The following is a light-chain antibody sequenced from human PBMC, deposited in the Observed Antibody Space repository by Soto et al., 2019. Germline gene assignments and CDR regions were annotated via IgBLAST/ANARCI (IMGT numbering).Light chain of an antibody. CDR1: QRISSR. CDR3: QKYSCAPA. CDR2: QVS. J-gene: IGKJ1*01. Sequence: DIQMTQSPATLSASVGDIVIITCRASQRISSRLAWYQQCPGKAPKLLMYQVSSLESGVPSRFNGSGSGTEFTLTISSLQPDDFATYLCQKYSCAPAFGQATKVEIK. V-gene: IGKV1-5*03.